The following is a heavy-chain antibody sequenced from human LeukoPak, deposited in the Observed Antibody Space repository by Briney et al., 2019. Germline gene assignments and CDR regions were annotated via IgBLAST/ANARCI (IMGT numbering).Heavy chain of an antibody. J-gene: IGHJ5*02. V-gene: IGHV4-59*12. CDR1: GGSISSYY. Sequence: PSETLSLTCTVSGGSISSYYWSWIRQPPGKGLEWIGYIYYSGSTNYNPSLKSRVTISVDTSKNQFSLKLSSVTAADTAVYYCARDSAVAGPDPWGQGTLVTVSS. CDR2: IYYSGST. CDR3: ARDSAVAGPDP. D-gene: IGHD6-19*01.